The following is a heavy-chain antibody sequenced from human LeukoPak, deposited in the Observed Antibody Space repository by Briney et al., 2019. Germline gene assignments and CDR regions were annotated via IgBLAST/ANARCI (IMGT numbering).Heavy chain of an antibody. CDR1: GFTFSSCA. V-gene: IGHV3-23*01. D-gene: IGHD5-18*01. CDR2: ISGGGGYM. Sequence: GGSLRLSCAASGFTFSSCAMTWVRRAPGKGLEGGSAISGGGGYMYYGDSVKGRFTSSRDNSESTLYLQMNNLRAEDTAVYYCAKNRGTGMAFYDHWGQGTQVTVSS. J-gene: IGHJ4*02. CDR3: AKNRGTGMAFYDH.